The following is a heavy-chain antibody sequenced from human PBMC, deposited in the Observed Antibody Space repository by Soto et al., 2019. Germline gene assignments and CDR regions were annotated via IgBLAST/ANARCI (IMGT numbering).Heavy chain of an antibody. J-gene: IGHJ4*02. D-gene: IGHD3-22*01. CDR2: IGAYNGNT. Sequence: QVQLVQSGAEVKKPGASVKVSCKASGYTFTSYGISWVRQAPGQGLEWMGWIGAYNGNTNYAQKLQGRVTMTTDTSTSTAYMELRSLRSDDTAVYYCARGRVTMIVGSSKPGYYFDYWGQGTLVTVSS. CDR3: ARGRVTMIVGSSKPGYYFDY. CDR1: GYTFTSYG. V-gene: IGHV1-18*01.